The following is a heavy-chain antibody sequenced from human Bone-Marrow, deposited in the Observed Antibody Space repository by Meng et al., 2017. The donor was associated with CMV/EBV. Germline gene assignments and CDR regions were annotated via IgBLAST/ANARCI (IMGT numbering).Heavy chain of an antibody. V-gene: IGHV3-33*06. CDR3: AKSSCGSTSCYSGVGWFDP. J-gene: IGHJ5*02. D-gene: IGHD2-2*01. CDR2: IWYDGSNK. Sequence: FSRYGMDWVRQAPGKGLEWVAVIWYDGSNKYYADSVKGRFTISRDNSKNTLYLQMNSLRAEDTAVYYCAKSSCGSTSCYSGVGWFDPWGQGTLVTVSS. CDR1: FSRYG.